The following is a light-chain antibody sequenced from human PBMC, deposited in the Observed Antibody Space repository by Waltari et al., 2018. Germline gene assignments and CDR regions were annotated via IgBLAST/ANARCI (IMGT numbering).Light chain of an antibody. J-gene: IGKJ4*01. Sequence: EIVMTQSPVTLSLSPGERATLSCRANQSVSTSLTWYQQRPGQAPRLLIYGASNRATGIPGRFSGSGSGTDFTPTISSLEPEDVGVYYCLQRGNWPLTFGGGTKVEIK. V-gene: IGKV3D-15*01. CDR2: GAS. CDR3: LQRGNWPLT. CDR1: QSVSTS.